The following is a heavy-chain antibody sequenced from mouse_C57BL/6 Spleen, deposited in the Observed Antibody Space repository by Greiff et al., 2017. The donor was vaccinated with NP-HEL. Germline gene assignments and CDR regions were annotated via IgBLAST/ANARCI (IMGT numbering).Heavy chain of an antibody. CDR1: GYTFTSYW. Sequence: QVQLQQPGAELVKPGASVKLSCKASGYTFTSYWMHWVKQRPGRGLAWIGRLDPTSGGTTYNEKFKRKATLTVAKPSSTASMQLSSLTSEDSAVYYCARDIWYSTFDYWGQGTTLTVSS. CDR3: ARDIWYSTFDY. CDR2: LDPTSGGT. J-gene: IGHJ2*01. D-gene: IGHD2-1*01. V-gene: IGHV1-72*01.